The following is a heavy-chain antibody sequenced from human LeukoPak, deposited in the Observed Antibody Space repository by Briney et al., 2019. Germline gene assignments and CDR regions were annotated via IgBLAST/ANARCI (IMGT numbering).Heavy chain of an antibody. D-gene: IGHD3-10*01. J-gene: IGHJ4*02. CDR3: ARGRDYYGSGSPFDY. Sequence: SETLSLTCAVYGGSFSGYYWSWIRQPPGKGLEWIGEINHSGSTNYNPSLKSRVTISVDTSKNQFSLKLSSVTAADTAVYYCARGRDYYGSGSPFDYWGQGTLVTVSS. CDR2: INHSGST. CDR1: GGSFSGYY. V-gene: IGHV4-34*01.